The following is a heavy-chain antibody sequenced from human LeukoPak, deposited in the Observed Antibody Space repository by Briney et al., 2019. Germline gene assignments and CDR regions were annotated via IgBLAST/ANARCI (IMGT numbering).Heavy chain of an antibody. Sequence: ASVKVSCKASGYTFTSYGISWVRQAPGQGLEWMGWISAYNGNTNYAQKLQGRVTMTTDTSTSTAYMELRSLRSDDTAVYYCARVPPYYYDSSGVDYWGQGTLVTVSS. CDR2: ISAYNGNT. CDR1: GYTFTSYG. V-gene: IGHV1-18*01. J-gene: IGHJ4*02. CDR3: ARVPPYYYDSSGVDY. D-gene: IGHD3-22*01.